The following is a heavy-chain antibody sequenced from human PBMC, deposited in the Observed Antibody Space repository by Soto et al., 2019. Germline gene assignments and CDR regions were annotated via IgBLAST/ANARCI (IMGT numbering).Heavy chain of an antibody. CDR2: INSDGSST. CDR1: GFTFSSYW. Sequence: GGSLRLSCAASGFTFSSYWMHWVRQAPGKGLVWVSRINSDGSSTSYADSVKGRFTISRDNAKNTLYLQMNSLRAEDTAVYYCARVRLDPDYYDSSGYSWWGQGTLVTVSS. D-gene: IGHD3-22*01. CDR3: ARVRLDPDYYDSSGYSW. V-gene: IGHV3-74*01. J-gene: IGHJ4*02.